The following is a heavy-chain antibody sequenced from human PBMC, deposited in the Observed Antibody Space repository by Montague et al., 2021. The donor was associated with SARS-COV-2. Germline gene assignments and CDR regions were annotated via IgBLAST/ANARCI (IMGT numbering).Heavy chain of an antibody. CDR1: GFTFSSYA. Sequence: SLRLSCAASGFTFSSYAMSWVRQTPGKGLEWVSALSGSGGSLYYADSVKRRFTISRDNSKNTVYLWVNSLRADDTALYYCAKVLGGWFPFPADYWGQGTLVTVSS. D-gene: IGHD6-19*01. J-gene: IGHJ4*02. CDR3: AKVLGGWFPFPADY. CDR2: LSGSGGSL. V-gene: IGHV3-23*01.